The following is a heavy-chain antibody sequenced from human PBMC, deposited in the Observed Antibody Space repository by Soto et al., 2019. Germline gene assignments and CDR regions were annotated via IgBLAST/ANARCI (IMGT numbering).Heavy chain of an antibody. V-gene: IGHV4-61*01. CDR3: ARTYCSGGSCHFDY. CDR2: IYYSGST. J-gene: IGHJ4*02. Sequence: SETLSLTCTVSGGSVSSGSYYWSWIRQPPGKGLEWIGYIYYSGSTNYNPSLKSRVTISVDTSKNQLSLKLSSVTAADTAVYYCARTYCSGGSCHFDYWGQGTLVTVSS. CDR1: GGSVSSGSYY. D-gene: IGHD2-15*01.